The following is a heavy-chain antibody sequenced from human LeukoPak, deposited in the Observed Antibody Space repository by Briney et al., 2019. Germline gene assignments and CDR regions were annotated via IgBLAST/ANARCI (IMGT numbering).Heavy chain of an antibody. D-gene: IGHD3-22*01. CDR3: ARQMQDYDSSGNTWFDP. Sequence: SETLSLTCTVSGGSISSSSYYWGWIRQLPGKGLEWIGSIYYSGSTYYNPSLKSRVTISVDTSKNQFSLKLSSVTAADTAVYYCARQMQDYDSSGNTWFDPWGQGTLVTVSS. V-gene: IGHV4-39*01. CDR1: GGSISSSSYY. CDR2: IYYSGST. J-gene: IGHJ5*02.